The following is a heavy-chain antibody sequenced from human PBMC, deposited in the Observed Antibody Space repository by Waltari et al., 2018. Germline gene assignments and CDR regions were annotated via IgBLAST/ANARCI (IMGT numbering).Heavy chain of an antibody. V-gene: IGHV3-23*01. D-gene: IGHD3-22*01. J-gene: IGHJ4*02. CDR2: ISGSGCST. Sequence: EVQLLESGGGLVQPGGSLRLSCAASGFTFSSYAMSWVRQAPGKGLEWVSAISGSGCSTYYADSGKVRFTISRDNSKNTLYLQRNSLRAEDTAVYYCAGTQYYYDSSGYYAFAPKRYFDYWGQGTLVTVSS. CDR3: AGTQYYYDSSGYYAFAPKRYFDY. CDR1: GFTFSSYA.